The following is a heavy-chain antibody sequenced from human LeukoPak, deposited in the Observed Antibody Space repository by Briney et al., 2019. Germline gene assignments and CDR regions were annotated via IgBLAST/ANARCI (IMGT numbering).Heavy chain of an antibody. J-gene: IGHJ4*02. Sequence: GASVKVSCKASGYTFTSYDINWVRQATGQGLEWMGWMNPNSGNTGYAQKFQGRVTITRNTSISTAYMELSSLRSEDTAVYYCAKDLTPRITMIVVDYWGQGTLVTVSS. V-gene: IGHV1-8*03. CDR1: GYTFTSYD. CDR3: AKDLTPRITMIVVDY. D-gene: IGHD3-22*01. CDR2: MNPNSGNT.